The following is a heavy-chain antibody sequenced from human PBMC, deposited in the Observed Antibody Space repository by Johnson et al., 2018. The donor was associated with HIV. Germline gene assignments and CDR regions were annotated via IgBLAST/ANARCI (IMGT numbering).Heavy chain of an antibody. CDR1: GFTFSSYA. D-gene: IGHD3-22*01. CDR2: ISYDGSNK. V-gene: IGHV3-30*14. J-gene: IGHJ3*02. Sequence: QMQLVESGGGVVQPGRSLRLSCAASGFTFSSYAMHWVRQAPGKGLEWVAVISYDGSNKYYADSVKGRFTISRDNSKNTLYLQMNSLRAEDTAVYYCARAHYDSSGYLLKGGAFDIWGQGTMVTVSS. CDR3: ARAHYDSSGYLLKGGAFDI.